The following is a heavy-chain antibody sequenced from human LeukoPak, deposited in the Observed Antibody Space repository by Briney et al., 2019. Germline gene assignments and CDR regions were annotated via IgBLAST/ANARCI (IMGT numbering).Heavy chain of an antibody. CDR3: ARSRNMVRGPIDY. Sequence: PGGSLRLSCAASGFTFSSYDRHWVRQATGKDLEWVSSIFTAGDTYYTGSVKGRFTISRENAKNSLYLQMNSLRAGDTAVYYCARSRNMVRGPIDYWGQGTLVTVSS. CDR1: GFTFSSYD. V-gene: IGHV3-13*04. D-gene: IGHD3-10*01. J-gene: IGHJ4*02. CDR2: IFTAGDT.